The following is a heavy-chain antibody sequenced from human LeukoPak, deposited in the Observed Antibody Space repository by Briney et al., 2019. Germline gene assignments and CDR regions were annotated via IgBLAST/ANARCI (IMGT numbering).Heavy chain of an antibody. Sequence: SETLSLTCTVSGGSISSSSYYWGWIRQPPGKGLEWIGSIYYSGSTYYNPSLKSRVTISVDTSKNQFSLKLSSVTAADTAVYYCARACSGGSCPIDYWGQGTLVTVSS. V-gene: IGHV4-39*07. CDR1: GGSISSSSYY. CDR3: ARACSGGSCPIDY. J-gene: IGHJ4*02. CDR2: IYYSGST. D-gene: IGHD2-15*01.